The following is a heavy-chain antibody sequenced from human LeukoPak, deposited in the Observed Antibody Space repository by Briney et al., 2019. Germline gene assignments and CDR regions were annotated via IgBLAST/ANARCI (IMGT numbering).Heavy chain of an antibody. CDR2: INHNGST. CDR1: GGSFSGYY. CDR3: ACRRGYCSGGSCYRGRFDP. Sequence: SETLSLTCAVYGGSFSGYYWSWIRQPPGKWLEWIGEINHNGSTNYNPSLKSRVTISVDTSKNQFSLKLSSVTAADTAVYYCACRRGYCSGGSCYRGRFDPWGQGTLVTVSS. J-gene: IGHJ5*02. V-gene: IGHV4-34*01. D-gene: IGHD2-15*01.